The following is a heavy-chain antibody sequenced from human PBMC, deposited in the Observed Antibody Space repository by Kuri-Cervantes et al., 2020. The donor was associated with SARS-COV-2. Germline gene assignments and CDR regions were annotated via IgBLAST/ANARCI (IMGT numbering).Heavy chain of an antibody. V-gene: IGHV3-33*01. J-gene: IGHJ4*02. CDR2: IWYDGSNK. CDR3: AREGQVGATGFDY. Sequence: GESLKISCAVSGFTFSSYGMHWVRQAPGKGLEWVAVIWYDGSNKYYADSVKGRFTISRDNSKNTLYLQMNSLRAEDTAVYYCAREGQVGATGFDYWGQGTLVTVSS. D-gene: IGHD1-26*01. CDR1: GFTFSSYG.